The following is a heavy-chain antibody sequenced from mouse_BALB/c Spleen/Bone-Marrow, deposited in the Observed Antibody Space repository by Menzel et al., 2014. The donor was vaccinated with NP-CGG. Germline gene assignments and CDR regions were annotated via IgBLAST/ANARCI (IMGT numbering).Heavy chain of an antibody. Sequence: VRLQQSGAGLVKPGASVKLSCTASGFNIKDTYMHWVKQKPEQGLEWIGRIDPANGNTKYDPKFQGKATITADTSSNTAYLQLSSLTSEDTAVHYRARWLLPYGFDHRGQGTSVNVST. V-gene: IGHV14-3*02. D-gene: IGHD2-3*01. CDR1: GFNIKDTY. CDR3: ARWLLPYGFDH. CDR2: IDPANGNT. J-gene: IGHJ4*01.